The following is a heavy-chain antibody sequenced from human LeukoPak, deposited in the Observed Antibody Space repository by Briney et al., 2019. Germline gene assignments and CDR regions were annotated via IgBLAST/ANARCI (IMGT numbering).Heavy chain of an antibody. Sequence: PSQTLSLTCTVSGGSISSGSYYWSWIRQPAGKGLEWIGRIYTSGSTNYNPSLKSRVTISVDTSKNQFSLKLSSVTAADTAVYYCARGAPETAIAYCGGNCDKFYYYYYFGMDVWGLGTTVTVSS. D-gene: IGHD2-21*02. V-gene: IGHV4-61*02. CDR2: IYTSGST. CDR1: GGSISSGSYY. CDR3: ARGAPETAIAYCGGNCDKFYYYYYFGMDV. J-gene: IGHJ6*02.